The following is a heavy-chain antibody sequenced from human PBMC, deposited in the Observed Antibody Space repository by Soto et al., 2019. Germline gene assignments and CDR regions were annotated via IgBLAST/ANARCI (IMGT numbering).Heavy chain of an antibody. V-gene: IGHV3-23*01. J-gene: IGHJ4*02. CDR2: ISGSGGST. D-gene: IGHD5-12*01. CDR3: AKDGYDGNYFDY. CDR1: VFTVSSDA. Sequence: GGSLRLSCAASVFTVSSDAMSWVRQAPGKGLEWVSAISGSGGSTYYADSVKGRFTISRDNSKNTLYLQMNSLRAEDTAVYYCAKDGYDGNYFDYWGQGTLVT.